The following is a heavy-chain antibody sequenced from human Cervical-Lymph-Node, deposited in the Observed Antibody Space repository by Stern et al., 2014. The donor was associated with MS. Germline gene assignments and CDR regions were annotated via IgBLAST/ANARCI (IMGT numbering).Heavy chain of an antibody. Sequence: EVQLVESGGGLVQPGGSLRLSCAASGFTFSNYWMHWVRQAPGKGLVWVSRINSDEISRSYADFVKGRFTVSRDNAKNTLYLQMNSLRVDDTAVYYCARTKCGGDCSIDYWGQGSLVTVSS. J-gene: IGHJ4*02. CDR1: GFTFSNYW. CDR3: ARTKCGGDCSIDY. D-gene: IGHD2-21*02. V-gene: IGHV3-74*02. CDR2: INSDEISR.